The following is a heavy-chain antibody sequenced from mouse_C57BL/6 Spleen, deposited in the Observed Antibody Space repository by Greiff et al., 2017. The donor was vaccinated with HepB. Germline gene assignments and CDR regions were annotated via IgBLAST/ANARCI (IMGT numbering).Heavy chain of an antibody. CDR1: GYAFSSYW. Sequence: VQRVESGAELVKPGASVKISCKASGYAFSSYWMNWVKQRPGKGLEWIGQIYPGDGDTNYNGKFKGKATLTADKSSSTAYMQLSSLTSEDSAVYFCAREELLRYFDYWGQGTTLTVSS. CDR2: IYPGDGDT. D-gene: IGHD1-1*01. CDR3: AREELLRYFDY. V-gene: IGHV1-80*01. J-gene: IGHJ2*01.